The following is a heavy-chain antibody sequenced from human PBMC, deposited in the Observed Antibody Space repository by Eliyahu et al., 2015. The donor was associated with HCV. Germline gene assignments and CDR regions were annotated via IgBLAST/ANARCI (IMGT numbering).Heavy chain of an antibody. J-gene: IGHJ5*02. D-gene: IGHD2-2*01. CDR2: IIPIFGTA. V-gene: IGHV1-69*01. CDR3: ARGGPDLYCSSTSCADQNYNWFDP. CDR1: GGTFSSYA. Sequence: QVQLVQSGAEVKKPGSSVKVSCKASGGTFSSYAXXWXXQAPGQGLEWMGGIIPIFGTAXYAQKFQGRVTITADESTSTAYMELSSLRSEDTAVYYCARGGPDLYCSSTSCADQNYNWFDPWGQGTLVTVSS.